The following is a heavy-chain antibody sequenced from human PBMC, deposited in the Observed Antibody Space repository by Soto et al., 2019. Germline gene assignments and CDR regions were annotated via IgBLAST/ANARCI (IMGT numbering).Heavy chain of an antibody. CDR2: ISSSSSYI. D-gene: IGHD2-8*01. CDR3: ARDKVLMVYASPPYYYYGMDV. J-gene: IGHJ6*02. V-gene: IGHV3-21*01. CDR1: GFTVSSNY. Sequence: GGSLRLSCAASGFTVSSNYLSWVRQDPGKGLEWVSSISSSSSYIYYADSVKGRFTISRDNAKNSLYLQMNSLRAEDTAVYYCARDKVLMVYASPPYYYYGMDVWGQGTTVTVSS.